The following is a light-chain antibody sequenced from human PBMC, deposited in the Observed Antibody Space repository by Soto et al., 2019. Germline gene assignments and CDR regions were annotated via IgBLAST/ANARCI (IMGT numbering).Light chain of an antibody. CDR2: WAS. Sequence: DVVLTQSPDSLAVSLGERATINCKSSQSVLYSSNNMNYLAWYQQKAGQPPKLLIYWASTRESGVPDRFDGSGSGTEFTLTISSLQAEDVAVYYCQQYYSSPWTFGQGTKVEIK. V-gene: IGKV4-1*01. CDR3: QQYYSSPWT. CDR1: QSVLYSSNNMNY. J-gene: IGKJ1*01.